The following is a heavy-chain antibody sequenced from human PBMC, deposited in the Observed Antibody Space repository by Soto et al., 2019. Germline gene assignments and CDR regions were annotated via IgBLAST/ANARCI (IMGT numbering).Heavy chain of an antibody. J-gene: IGHJ3*02. CDR3: AKDSRRVVVVPAALDAFDI. D-gene: IGHD2-2*01. V-gene: IGHV3-23*01. CDR1: GFTFSSYA. CDR2: ISGSGGST. Sequence: GGSLRLSCAASGFTFSSYAMSWVRQAPGKGLEWVSAISGSGGSTYYADSVKGRFTISRDNSKNTLYLQMNSLRAEDTAVYYCAKDSRRVVVVPAALDAFDIWGRGTMVTVSS.